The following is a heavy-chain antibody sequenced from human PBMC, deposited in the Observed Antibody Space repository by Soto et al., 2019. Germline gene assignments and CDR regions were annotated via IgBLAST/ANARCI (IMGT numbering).Heavy chain of an antibody. J-gene: IGHJ5*02. CDR2: VSFDGSNQ. CDR3: ARDETGITTAGGGRIDR. Sequence: QVQLVASGGGVVQPGRSLRLSCAASGFTFSTHAMHWVRQAPGKGLECVAIVSFDGSNQYYADSVKGRFPISRDKCKNTLYLLMTVLTPEDTAFYYCARDETGITTAGGGRIDRWGQGTLVTVSS. V-gene: IGHV3-30-3*01. CDR1: GFTFSTHA. D-gene: IGHD6-13*01.